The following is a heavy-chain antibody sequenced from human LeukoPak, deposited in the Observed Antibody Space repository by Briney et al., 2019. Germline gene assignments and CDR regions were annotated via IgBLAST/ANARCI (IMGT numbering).Heavy chain of an antibody. D-gene: IGHD2-8*01. CDR1: GGTFSSYA. CDR2: IIPIFGTA. V-gene: IGHV1-69*05. Sequence: ASVKVSCKASGGTFSSYAISWVRQAPGQGLEWMGRIIPIFGTANYAQKFQGRVTITTDESTSTAYMELSSLRSEDTAVYYCARDDPNECTNGVSYSRFDYWGQGTLVTVSS. CDR3: ARDDPNECTNGVSYSRFDY. J-gene: IGHJ4*02.